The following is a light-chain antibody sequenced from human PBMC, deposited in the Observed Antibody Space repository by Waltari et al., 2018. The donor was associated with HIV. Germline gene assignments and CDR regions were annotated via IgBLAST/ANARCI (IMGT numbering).Light chain of an antibody. CDR2: RNT. CDR1: SSNFGSHY. Sequence: QSVLTQPPSASGTPGQRFTIPCSESSSNFGSHYVYWYHQLPGRAPKLLIDRNTQRPSGVPDRFSGSKSGTSASLAISGLRSDDEADYYCAAWDDSLRGVVFGGGAKLTVL. CDR3: AAWDDSLRGVV. J-gene: IGLJ2*01. V-gene: IGLV1-47*01.